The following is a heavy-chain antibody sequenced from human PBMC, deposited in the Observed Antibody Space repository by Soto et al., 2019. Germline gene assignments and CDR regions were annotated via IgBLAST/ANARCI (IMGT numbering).Heavy chain of an antibody. D-gene: IGHD5-12*01. CDR1: GFTFSNYA. J-gene: IGHJ4*02. V-gene: IGHV3-64*01. CDR3: ARGSNGYHFDY. Sequence: EVQLVESGGGLVQPGGSLRLSCAASGFTFSNYAMHWVRQAPGKGLEYVSTISSNGHSTDYANSVKCRFTISRDNSMNTLYLQMGSLRAEDMAVYYWARGSNGYHFDYLGQVTRVTVSS. CDR2: ISSNGHST.